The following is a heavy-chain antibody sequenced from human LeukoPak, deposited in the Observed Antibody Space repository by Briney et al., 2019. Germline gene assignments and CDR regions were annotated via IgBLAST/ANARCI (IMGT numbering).Heavy chain of an antibody. V-gene: IGHV3-69-1*01. D-gene: IGHD1-26*01. CDR3: VRGHTGRYGAFDI. Sequence: GGSLRLSCAASGFTFSDFAMSWVRLAPGKGLEWVSSISSSSYIYYADSVKGRFTISRDNAKNSLYLQMNNLRAEDTAVYYCVRGHTGRYGAFDIWGQGTMVTVSS. CDR2: ISSSSYI. CDR1: GFTFSDFA. J-gene: IGHJ3*02.